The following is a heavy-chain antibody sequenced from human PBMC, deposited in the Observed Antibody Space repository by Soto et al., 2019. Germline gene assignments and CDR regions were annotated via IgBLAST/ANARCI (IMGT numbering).Heavy chain of an antibody. CDR1: AGSISGYY. CDR3: ARLHCDSPNCVPLDP. CDR2: SYYSGST. D-gene: IGHD3-22*01. J-gene: IGHJ5*02. Sequence: SETLSLTCTFSAGSISGYYWSWIRQPPGKGLEWIGYSYYSGSTNYNPSLKSRVTISVDTSKKQLSLRLTSVTAADTAVYYCARLHCDSPNCVPLDPWGQGTLVTVSS. V-gene: IGHV4-59*08.